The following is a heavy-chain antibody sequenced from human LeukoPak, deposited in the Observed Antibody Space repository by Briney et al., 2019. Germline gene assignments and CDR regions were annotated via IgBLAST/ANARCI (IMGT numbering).Heavy chain of an antibody. CDR3: ARGFWSGYYNSNWFDP. CDR1: GGSVNSGGYY. V-gene: IGHV4-30-2*06. Sequence: SETLSLTCTISGGSVNSGGYYWSWIRQSPGKGLEWIGYIYHSGSTNYNPSLKSRVTISVDRFKNHFSLKLRSVTAADTAVYYCARGFWSGYYNSNWFDPWGQGTLVTVSS. CDR2: IYHSGST. D-gene: IGHD3-3*01. J-gene: IGHJ5*02.